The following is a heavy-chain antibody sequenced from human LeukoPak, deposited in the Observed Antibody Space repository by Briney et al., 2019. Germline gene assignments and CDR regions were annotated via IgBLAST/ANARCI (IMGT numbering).Heavy chain of an antibody. Sequence: GSLRLSCAASGFTFSSYAMSWVRQAPGKGLEWVSAISSGGSTYYADSVKGRFTISRDNSKNTLYLQMNSLRADDTAVYFCGKDKVYDSSGYYSDYWGQGTLVTVSS. CDR1: GFTFSSYA. D-gene: IGHD3-22*01. V-gene: IGHV3-23*01. J-gene: IGHJ4*02. CDR2: ISSGGST. CDR3: GKDKVYDSSGYYSDY.